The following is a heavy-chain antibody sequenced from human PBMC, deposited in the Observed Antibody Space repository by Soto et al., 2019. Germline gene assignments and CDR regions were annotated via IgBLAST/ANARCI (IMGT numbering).Heavy chain of an antibody. V-gene: IGHV4-30-4*02. CDR3: GRDLTSNANCIDP. J-gene: IGHJ5*02. CDR1: GDSIHVGGYY. Sequence: SDTQSLTCSVSGDSIHVGGYYWTWIRQRPGKGLEWMGYIYYTGKTYYNPSLESRLTMSVDRSKNQFSLRLTSVTAADTAVYFCGRDLTSNANCIDPWGQGTLLTVSS. CDR2: IYYTGKT. D-gene: IGHD2-2*01.